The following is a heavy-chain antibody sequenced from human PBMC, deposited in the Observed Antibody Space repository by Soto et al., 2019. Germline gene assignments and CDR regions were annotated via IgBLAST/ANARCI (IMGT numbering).Heavy chain of an antibody. V-gene: IGHV1-18*01. CDR2: ISAYNGNT. D-gene: IGHD3-10*01. J-gene: IGHJ6*02. Sequence: QVQLVQSGAEVKKPGASVKVSYKASGYTFTSYGISWVRQAPGQGLEWMGWISAYNGNTNYAQKLQGRVTMTTDTSTSTGYMELRSLRSDDTAVYYCASPNPYYYGSGSYGYYYYGMDVWGQGTTVTASS. CDR3: ASPNPYYYGSGSYGYYYYGMDV. CDR1: GYTFTSYG.